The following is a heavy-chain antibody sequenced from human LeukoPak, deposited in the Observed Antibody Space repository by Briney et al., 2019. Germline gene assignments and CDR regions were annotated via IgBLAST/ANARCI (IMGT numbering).Heavy chain of an antibody. CDR3: ARGGSGRWLDNSFDY. J-gene: IGHJ4*02. Sequence: GASVKVSCKASGGTFSSYAISWVRQAPGQGLEWMGRIIPIFGIANYAQKFQGRVTITADKSTSTAYMELSSLRSEDTAVYYCARGGSGRWLDNSFDYWGQGTLVTVSS. D-gene: IGHD3-10*01. CDR1: GGTFSSYA. CDR2: IIPIFGIA. V-gene: IGHV1-69*04.